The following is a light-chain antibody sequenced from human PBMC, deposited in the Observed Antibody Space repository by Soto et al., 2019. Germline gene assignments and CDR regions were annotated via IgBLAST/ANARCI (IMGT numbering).Light chain of an antibody. J-gene: IGKJ1*01. Sequence: AIQMTQSPSSLSASVVDRFTISFLASHCIGNALGWYQQKPWKPPKVLIYGASNLQSGVPPRFSGSGSGTDFTLAISGLQPEDSATYYCLQDINYPWTFGQGTKVDIK. CDR3: LQDINYPWT. V-gene: IGKV1-6*02. CDR1: HCIGNA. CDR2: GAS.